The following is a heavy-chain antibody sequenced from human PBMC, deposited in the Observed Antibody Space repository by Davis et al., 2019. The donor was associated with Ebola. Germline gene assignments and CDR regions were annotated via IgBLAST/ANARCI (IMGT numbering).Heavy chain of an antibody. D-gene: IGHD3-3*01. CDR1: GFTSINAW. CDR3: ARGWNYDFWSGYYA. V-gene: IGHV3-73*01. J-gene: IGHJ5*02. CDR2: IRSKANSYAT. Sequence: GGSLRLSCAASGFTSINAWMNWVRQSPGKGLEWVGRIRSKANSYATAYAASVKGRFTISRDDSKNTAYLQMNSLRAEDTAVYYCARGWNYDFWSGYYAWGQGTLVTVSS.